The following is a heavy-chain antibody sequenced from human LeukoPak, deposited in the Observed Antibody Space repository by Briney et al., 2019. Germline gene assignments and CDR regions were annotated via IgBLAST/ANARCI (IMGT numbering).Heavy chain of an antibody. CDR1: GYTFTGYY. Sequence: EASVKVSCKASGYTFTGYYMHWVRQAPGQGLEWMGWINPNSGGTNYAQKFQGRVTMTRDTSISTAYMELSRLRSDDTAVYYCARRVTGPTSGLDYWGQGTLVTVSS. D-gene: IGHD1-7*01. CDR3: ARRVTGPTSGLDY. J-gene: IGHJ4*02. CDR2: INPNSGGT. V-gene: IGHV1-2*02.